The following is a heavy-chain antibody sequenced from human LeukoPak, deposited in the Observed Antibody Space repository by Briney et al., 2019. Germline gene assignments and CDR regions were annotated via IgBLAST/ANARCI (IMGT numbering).Heavy chain of an antibody. CDR3: AKNRGESSSSPTDY. Sequence: GGSLRLSCAASGFTFNRYAMNWVRQAPGKGLEWVSSISGSGGSTFYADSVKGRFTISRDNSKNTLYLQMNSLRAEDTAVYYCAKNRGESSSSPTDYWGQGTLVTVSS. J-gene: IGHJ4*02. CDR1: GFTFNRYA. D-gene: IGHD6-13*01. V-gene: IGHV3-23*01. CDR2: ISGSGGST.